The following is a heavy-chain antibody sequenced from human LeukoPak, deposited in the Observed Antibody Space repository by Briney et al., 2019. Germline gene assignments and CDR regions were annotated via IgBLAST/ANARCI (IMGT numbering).Heavy chain of an antibody. CDR2: ISSSSSII. CDR1: GFTSNTYS. V-gene: IGHV3-48*01. J-gene: IGHJ3*02. Sequence: GGSLRLSCAASGFTSNTYSMNWVRQAPGKGLEWVSYISYISSSSSIIYYADSVKGRFTISRDSAKNSLYLQMNSLRAEDTAVYYCARDLNAFDIWGQGTMVTVFS. CDR3: ARDLNAFDI.